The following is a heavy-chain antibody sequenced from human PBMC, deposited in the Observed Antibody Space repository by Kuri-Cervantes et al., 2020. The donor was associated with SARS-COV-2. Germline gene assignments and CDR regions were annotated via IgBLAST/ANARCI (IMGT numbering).Heavy chain of an antibody. J-gene: IGHJ3*02. CDR3: AKVDYCSGGSCYPGGAFDI. CDR2: ISYDGSNK. V-gene: IGHV3-30*18. D-gene: IGHD2-15*01. CDR1: GFTFSSYW. Sequence: GESLKISCAASGFTFSSYWMSWVRQAPGKGLEWVAVISYDGSNKYYADSVKGRFTISRDNSKNTLYLQMNSLRAEDTAVYYCAKVDYCSGGSCYPGGAFDIWGQGTMVTVSS.